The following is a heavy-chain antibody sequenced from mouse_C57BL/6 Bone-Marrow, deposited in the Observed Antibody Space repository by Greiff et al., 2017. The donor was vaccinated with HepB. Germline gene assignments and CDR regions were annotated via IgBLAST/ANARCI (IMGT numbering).Heavy chain of an antibody. CDR2: IRNKANGYTT. Sequence: EVQGVESGGGLVQPGGSLSLSCAASGFTFTDYYMSWVRQPPGKALEWLGFIRNKANGYTTEYSASVKGRFTISRDNSQSILYLQMNALRAEDSATYYCARAITTVVALDYWGQGTTLTVSS. CDR3: ARAITTVVALDY. D-gene: IGHD1-1*01. J-gene: IGHJ2*01. V-gene: IGHV7-3*01. CDR1: GFTFTDYY.